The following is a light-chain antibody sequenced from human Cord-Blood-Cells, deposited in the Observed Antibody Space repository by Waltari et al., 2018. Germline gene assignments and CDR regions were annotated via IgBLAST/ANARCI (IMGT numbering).Light chain of an antibody. Sequence: DIQMTQSPSSLSASVGDRVTITCRASQSISSHLNWDQQKPGKAPKLLIYAASSLQSGVPSRFSGSGSGTDFTLTISSLQPEDFATYYCQQSYSTPFTFGPGTKVDIK. CDR3: QQSYSTPFT. J-gene: IGKJ3*01. CDR2: AAS. CDR1: QSISSH. V-gene: IGKV1-39*01.